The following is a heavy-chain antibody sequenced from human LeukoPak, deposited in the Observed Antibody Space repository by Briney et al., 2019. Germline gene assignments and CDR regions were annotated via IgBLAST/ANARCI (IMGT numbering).Heavy chain of an antibody. D-gene: IGHD3-22*01. Sequence: ASVKVSCKASGYTFTSYYMHWVRQAPGQGLEWMGIINPSGGSTSYAQKFQGRVTMTRDTFTSTVYMELSSLRSEDTAVYYCARAYYDSSGYYWYGGAFDIWGQGTMVTVSS. CDR3: ARAYYDSSGYYWYGGAFDI. V-gene: IGHV1-46*03. CDR2: INPSGGST. J-gene: IGHJ3*02. CDR1: GYTFTSYY.